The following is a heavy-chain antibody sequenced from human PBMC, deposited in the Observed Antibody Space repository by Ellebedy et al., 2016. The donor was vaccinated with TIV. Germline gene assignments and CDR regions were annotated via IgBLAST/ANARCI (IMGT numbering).Heavy chain of an antibody. J-gene: IGHJ4*02. CDR1: GYTFNDYY. CDR2: IYPYNGDT. CDR3: AALPYISTSSAY. Sequence: ASVKVSCKASGYTFNDYYIHWVRQAPGQGLEWMGWIYPYNGDTNYAQKFQGRVTMTRDTSISTGYMELSGLKSDDTAVYYCAALPYISTSSAYWGQGTLVTVSS. V-gene: IGHV1-2*02. D-gene: IGHD6-13*01.